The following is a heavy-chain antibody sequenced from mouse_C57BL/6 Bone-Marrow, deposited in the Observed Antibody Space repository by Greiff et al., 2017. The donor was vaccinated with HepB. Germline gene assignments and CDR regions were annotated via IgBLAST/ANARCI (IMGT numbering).Heavy chain of an antibody. J-gene: IGHJ1*03. V-gene: IGHV1-59*01. CDR1: GYTFTSYW. Sequence: QVQLQQPGAELVRPGTSVKLSCKASGYTFTSYWMHWVKQRPGQGLEWIGVIDPSDSYTNYNQKFKGKATLTVDTSSSTAYMQLSSLTSEDSAVYYCARRGLGITTGQGYFDVWGTGTTVTVTS. D-gene: IGHD1-1*01. CDR3: ARRGLGITTGQGYFDV. CDR2: IDPSDSYT.